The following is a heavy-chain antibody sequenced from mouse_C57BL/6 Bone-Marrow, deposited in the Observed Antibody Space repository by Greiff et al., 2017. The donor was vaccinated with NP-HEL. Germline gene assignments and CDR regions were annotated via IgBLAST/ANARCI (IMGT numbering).Heavy chain of an antibody. D-gene: IGHD1-1*01. CDR3: ARSLYYYGSSYWYFDV. CDR2: IYPRDGST. CDR1: GYTFTSYD. V-gene: IGHV1-85*01. Sequence: QVQLKQSGPELVKPGASVKLSCKASGYTFTSYDINWVKQRPGQGLEWIGWIYPRDGSTKYNEKFKGKATLTVDTSSSTAYMELHSLTSEDSAVYFCARSLYYYGSSYWYFDVWGTGTTVTVSS. J-gene: IGHJ1*03.